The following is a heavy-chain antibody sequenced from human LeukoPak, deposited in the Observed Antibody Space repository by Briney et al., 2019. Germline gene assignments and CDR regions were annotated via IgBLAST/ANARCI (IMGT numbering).Heavy chain of an antibody. J-gene: IGHJ4*02. Sequence: PSETLSLTCTVSGGSISSSSYYWGWIRQPPGKGLEWIGSIYHSGSTYYNPSLKSRVTISVDTSKNQFSLKLSSVTAADTAVYYCAREGVVVAATGIDYWGQGTLVTVSS. CDR3: AREGVVVAATGIDY. V-gene: IGHV4-39*07. D-gene: IGHD2-15*01. CDR2: IYHSGST. CDR1: GGSISSSSYY.